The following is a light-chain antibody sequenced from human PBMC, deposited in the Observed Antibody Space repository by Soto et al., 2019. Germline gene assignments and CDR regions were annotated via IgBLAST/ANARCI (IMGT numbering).Light chain of an antibody. Sequence: EIVLTQSPATLSLSPGERATLSCRASQSVSSYLAWYQQKPGQALRLLIYDASNRATGIPVRFSGSGSGTDFTLTISILEPEDFAVYYCQQRSNWPLTFGGGTKVEIK. CDR2: DAS. CDR1: QSVSSY. V-gene: IGKV3-11*01. J-gene: IGKJ4*01. CDR3: QQRSNWPLT.